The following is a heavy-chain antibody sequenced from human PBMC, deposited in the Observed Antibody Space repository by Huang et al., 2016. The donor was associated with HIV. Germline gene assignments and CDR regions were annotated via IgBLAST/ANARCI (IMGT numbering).Heavy chain of an antibody. Sequence: QVQLEQSGAEVKKPGSSVKLSCKASGGTFSTYTFSWVRQAPGQGLEWMVGVSPVFGASNYAQKFQGRVTFTTDESTNTAYMELNNLTSEDTAVYYCARDDRQQLVYWGRGTLVAVSS. CDR3: ARDDRQQLVY. J-gene: IGHJ4*02. CDR1: GGTFSTYT. CDR2: VSPVFGAS. V-gene: IGHV1-69*01. D-gene: IGHD6-13*01.